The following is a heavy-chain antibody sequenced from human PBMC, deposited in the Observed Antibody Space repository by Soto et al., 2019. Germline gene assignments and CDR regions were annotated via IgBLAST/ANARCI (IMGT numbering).Heavy chain of an antibody. Sequence: QVQLVQSGAEVKKPGSSVKVSCKASGGTFSSYTISWVRQAPGQGLEWMGRIIPILGIANYAQKFQGRVTITEDKSTSTAYMELSSLRSEDTAVYYCARDTPTFGELLAYWGQGTLVTVSS. D-gene: IGHD3-10*01. CDR1: GGTFSSYT. J-gene: IGHJ4*02. CDR2: IIPILGIA. CDR3: ARDTPTFGELLAY. V-gene: IGHV1-69*08.